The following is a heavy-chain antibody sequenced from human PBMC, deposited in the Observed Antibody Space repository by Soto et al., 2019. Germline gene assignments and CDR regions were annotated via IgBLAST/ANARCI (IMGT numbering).Heavy chain of an antibody. D-gene: IGHD5-12*01. Sequence: SETLSLTCTVSGGSISSYYWSWIRQPPGKGLEWIGYIYYSVSTNYNPSLKSRVTISVDTSKNQFSLKLSSVTAADTAVYYCPRDQSGYDEVWFDRWGQGTLVTVSS. CDR1: GGSISSYY. V-gene: IGHV4-59*01. CDR2: IYYSVST. J-gene: IGHJ5*02. CDR3: PRDQSGYDEVWFDR.